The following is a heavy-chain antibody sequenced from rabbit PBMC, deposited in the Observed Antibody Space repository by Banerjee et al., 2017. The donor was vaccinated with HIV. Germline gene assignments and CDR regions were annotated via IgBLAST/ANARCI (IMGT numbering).Heavy chain of an antibody. CDR2: IYPDYGST. V-gene: IGHV1S43*01. J-gene: IGHJ4*01. Sequence: QQQLEESGGGLVKPGGTLTLTCKASGIDFSSYYRMCWVRQAPGKGLEWIAYIYPDYGSTDYASWVNGRFTISLDNAQNTVFLQMTSLTAADTATYFCARTVVAGGGLLNLWGPGTLVTVS. CDR3: ARTVVAGGGLLNL. D-gene: IGHD4-1*01. CDR1: GIDFSSYYR.